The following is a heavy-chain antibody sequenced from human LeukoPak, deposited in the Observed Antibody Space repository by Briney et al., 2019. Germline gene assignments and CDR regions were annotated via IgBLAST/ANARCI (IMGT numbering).Heavy chain of an antibody. CDR2: IGDTGDST. Sequence: GGSLRLSCAASGFTFSSHALSWVRQAPGKGPEWVSSIGDTGDSTNYADAVKGRFAMSRDKSKNTLYLQMNSLRADDTAVYYCAKHWGSSAYYFLFDFWGQGTLVTVSS. V-gene: IGHV3-23*01. D-gene: IGHD3-22*01. CDR3: AKHWGSSAYYFLFDF. J-gene: IGHJ4*02. CDR1: GFTFSSHA.